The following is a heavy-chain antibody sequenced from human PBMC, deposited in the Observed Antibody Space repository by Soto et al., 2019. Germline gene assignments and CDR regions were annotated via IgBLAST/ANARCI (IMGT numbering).Heavy chain of an antibody. D-gene: IGHD5-12*01. CDR2: IWYDGSNK. CDR1: GFTFSSYG. J-gene: IGHJ3*02. Sequence: PWGSLRLSCAASGFTFSSYGMHWVRQAPGKGLEWVAVIWYDGSNKYYADSVKGRFTISRDNSKNTLYLQMNSLRAEDTAVYYCARDNPTAYSGYDKYDAFDIWGQGTMVTVSS. CDR3: ARDNPTAYSGYDKYDAFDI. V-gene: IGHV3-33*01.